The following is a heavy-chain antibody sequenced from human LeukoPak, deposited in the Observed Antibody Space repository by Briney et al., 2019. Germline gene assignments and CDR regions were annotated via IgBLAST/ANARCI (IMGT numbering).Heavy chain of an antibody. D-gene: IGHD6-19*01. CDR3: AKIQGWFNDAFHI. CDR1: QFTFSRYG. V-gene: IGHV3-23*01. J-gene: IGHJ3*02. CDR2: ISATTGGT. Sequence: PGGSLRLSCAASQFTFSRYGMSWVRQAPGKGLEWVSGISATTGGTYYADSVKGRFTISRDISKSTLYLQMNSLRADDTAVYYCAKIQGWFNDAFHIGGQGTMVTVSS.